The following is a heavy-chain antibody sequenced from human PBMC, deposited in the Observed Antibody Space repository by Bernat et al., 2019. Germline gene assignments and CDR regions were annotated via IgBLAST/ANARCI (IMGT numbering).Heavy chain of an antibody. J-gene: IGHJ4*02. CDR3: ARLGSRWSLDY. Sequence: QVQVVESGGGVVQPGRSLRLSCAASGFTFSSYGMHWVRQAPGKGLEWVAVIWYDGSNKYYRDSVKGRFTISRDNSKNTVYLQMNSLRAEDTAVYYCARLGSRWSLDYWGQGTLVTVSS. V-gene: IGHV3-33*01. CDR2: IWYDGSNK. D-gene: IGHD6-19*01. CDR1: GFTFSSYG.